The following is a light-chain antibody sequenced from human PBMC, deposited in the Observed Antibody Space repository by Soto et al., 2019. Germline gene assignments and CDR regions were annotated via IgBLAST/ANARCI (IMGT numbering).Light chain of an antibody. Sequence: DIQMTQSPSSVSASVGDRVTITCRASQGINSWLAWYQQKPGKAPKLLIYSTSNLQSGVPSRFSGSGSGPDFTLTITSLQPEDFATYFCQQSESLPLTFGGGTKVEIK. CDR1: QGINSW. J-gene: IGKJ4*01. V-gene: IGKV1D-12*01. CDR2: STS. CDR3: QQSESLPLT.